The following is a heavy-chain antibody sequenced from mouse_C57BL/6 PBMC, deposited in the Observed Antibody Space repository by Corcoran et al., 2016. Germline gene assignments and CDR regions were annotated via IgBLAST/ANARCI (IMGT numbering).Heavy chain of an antibody. V-gene: IGHV1-26*01. CDR1: GYTFTDYY. J-gene: IGHJ3*01. CDR2: INPNNGGT. CDR3: GRPNWFAY. Sequence: EVQLQQSGPELVKPGASVKISCKASGYTFTDYYMNWVKQSHGKSLEWIGDINPNNGGTSYNQKFKGKATLTVDKSSSTAYMELRSLTSEDSAVYYCGRPNWFAYWGQGTLVTVSA.